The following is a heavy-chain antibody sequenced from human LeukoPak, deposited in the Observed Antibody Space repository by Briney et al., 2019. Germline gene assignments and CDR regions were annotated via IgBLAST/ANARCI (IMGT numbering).Heavy chain of an antibody. Sequence: GGSLRLSCAASGFTFDDYAMHWVRQAPGKGLEWVSGISWNSGSIGYADSVKGRFTISRDNAKNSLYLQMNSLRAEDTALYYCTTDSSSTSWSYFDYWGQGTLVTVSS. CDR1: GFTFDDYA. J-gene: IGHJ4*02. V-gene: IGHV3-9*01. CDR3: TTDSSSTSWSYFDY. CDR2: ISWNSGSI. D-gene: IGHD2-2*01.